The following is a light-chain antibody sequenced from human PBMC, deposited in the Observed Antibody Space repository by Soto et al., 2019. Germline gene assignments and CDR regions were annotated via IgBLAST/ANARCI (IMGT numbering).Light chain of an antibody. CDR2: AAS. Sequence: DIQMTQSPSSVSASVGDRVTISCRASQGIGTWLAWYQQRPGQDPKLLIFAASSLQSGAPSRFSGSGIGTDFTLTISSLQPEDFATYYCQQANSFPYTFGQGTELVIK. V-gene: IGKV1-12*01. J-gene: IGKJ2*01. CDR3: QQANSFPYT. CDR1: QGIGTW.